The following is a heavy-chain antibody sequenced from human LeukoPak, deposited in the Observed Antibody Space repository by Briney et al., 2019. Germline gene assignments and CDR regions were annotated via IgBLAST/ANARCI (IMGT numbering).Heavy chain of an antibody. Sequence: GGSLRLSCAASGFTFSSYAMSWVRQAPGKGLEWVSGISGSGGSTDYADSVKGRFTISRDNSKNTLYLQMNSLRVEDTAVYYCAPSPHKRAAAGTVYFDYWGQGTLVTVPS. J-gene: IGHJ4*02. CDR2: ISGSGGST. CDR3: APSPHKRAAAGTVYFDY. V-gene: IGHV3-23*01. D-gene: IGHD6-13*01. CDR1: GFTFSSYA.